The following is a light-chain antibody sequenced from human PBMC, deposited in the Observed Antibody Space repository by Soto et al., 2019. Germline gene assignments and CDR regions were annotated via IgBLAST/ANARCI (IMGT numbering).Light chain of an antibody. V-gene: IGKV3-20*01. CDR1: QSVSSIY. Sequence: EIVLTQSPGTLSLSPGERANLSCRASQSVSSIYLAWYQQKPGQAPRLLIYGASSRATGIPDRFSGSGSGTDFTLTISRLEPEDFAVYYCQQYGSSPPNTFGQGTKLEIK. CDR3: QQYGSSPPNT. CDR2: GAS. J-gene: IGKJ2*01.